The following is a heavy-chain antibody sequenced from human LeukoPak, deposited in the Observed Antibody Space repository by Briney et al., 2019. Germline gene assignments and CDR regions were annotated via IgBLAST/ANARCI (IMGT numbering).Heavy chain of an antibody. V-gene: IGHV3-74*03. D-gene: IGHD4-23*01. CDR1: GFTFSTYW. Sequence: GGSLRLACTASGFTFSTYWMHWVRQAPGKGLVWVSRIKSDGSSIMYADSVRGRFTISRDNAKNTLYLQMNSLRAEDTAVYYCARDLDYGGRSNFDHWGQGTLVTVSS. CDR3: ARDLDYGGRSNFDH. J-gene: IGHJ4*02. CDR2: IKSDGSSI.